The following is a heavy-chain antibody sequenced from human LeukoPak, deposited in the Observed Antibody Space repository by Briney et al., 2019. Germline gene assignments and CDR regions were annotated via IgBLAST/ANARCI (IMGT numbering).Heavy chain of an antibody. V-gene: IGHV3-74*01. J-gene: IGHJ4*02. Sequence: GGSLRLSCAASGFTFSNYWMHWARQAPGKGLVWVSRIIGDGTTTDYADSVKGRFIISSDNAKNTVYLQMNSLRAEDTAVYYCARDLHIAAADYWGQGTLVTVSS. D-gene: IGHD6-13*01. CDR3: ARDLHIAAADY. CDR2: IIGDGTTT. CDR1: GFTFSNYW.